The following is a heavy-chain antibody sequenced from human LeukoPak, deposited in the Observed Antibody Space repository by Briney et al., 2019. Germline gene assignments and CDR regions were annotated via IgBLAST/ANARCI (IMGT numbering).Heavy chain of an antibody. D-gene: IGHD1-26*01. CDR3: AKDPSPMRGVGATN. CDR1: GFTSSSYG. CDR2: IWYDGSNK. Sequence: GGSLRLSSAASGFTSSSYGMHWVRQAPGKGLEWVAVIWYDGSNKYYADSVKGRFTISRDNSKNTLYLQMNSLRAEDTAVYYCAKDPSPMRGVGATNWGQGTLVTVSS. V-gene: IGHV3-33*06. J-gene: IGHJ4*02.